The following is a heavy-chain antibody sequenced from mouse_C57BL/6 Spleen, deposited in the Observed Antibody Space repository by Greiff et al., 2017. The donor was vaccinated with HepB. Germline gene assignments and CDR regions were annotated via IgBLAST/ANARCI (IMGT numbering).Heavy chain of an antibody. D-gene: IGHD4-1*02. CDR1: GYAFSSSW. J-gene: IGHJ2*01. CDR2: IYPGDGDT. CDR3: ASNWVEDY. Sequence: VQGVESGPELVKPGASVKISCKASGYAFSSSWMNWVKQRPGKGLEWIGRIYPGDGDTNYNGKFKGKATLTADNSSSTAYMQLSSLTSEDSAVYFCASNWVEDYWGQGTTLTVSS. V-gene: IGHV1-82*01.